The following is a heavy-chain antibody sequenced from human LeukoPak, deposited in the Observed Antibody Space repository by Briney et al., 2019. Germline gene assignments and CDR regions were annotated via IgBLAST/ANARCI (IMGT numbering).Heavy chain of an antibody. CDR3: ARGAGVAAAGAYYFDY. Sequence: ASVKVSCKASGYTFTGYYMHWVRQAPGQGLEWMGWINPNSGGTNYAQKFQGRVTMTRDTSISTAYMELSRLRSDDTAVYHCARGAGVAAAGAYYFDYWGQGTLVTVSS. CDR1: GYTFTGYY. V-gene: IGHV1-2*02. D-gene: IGHD6-13*01. CDR2: INPNSGGT. J-gene: IGHJ4*02.